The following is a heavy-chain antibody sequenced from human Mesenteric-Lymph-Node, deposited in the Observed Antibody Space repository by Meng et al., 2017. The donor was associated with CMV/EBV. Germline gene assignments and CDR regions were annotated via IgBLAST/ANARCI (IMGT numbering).Heavy chain of an antibody. D-gene: IGHD3-16*01. J-gene: IGHJ4*02. Sequence: ASVKVSCKTSGYTFIDNHIHWVRQAPGQGLEWMGRIDPKNGDRNYAQTFQGRITLTRDTSITTACMELNRLTSDDTAVYFCVKENWSYGYWGQGTLVTVSS. CDR1: GYTFIDNH. CDR3: VKENWSYGY. CDR2: IDPKNGDR. V-gene: IGHV1-2*06.